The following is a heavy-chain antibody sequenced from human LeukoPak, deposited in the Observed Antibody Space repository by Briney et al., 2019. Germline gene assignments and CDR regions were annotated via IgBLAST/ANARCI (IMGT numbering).Heavy chain of an antibody. CDR3: ARTSGREKNFDF. D-gene: IGHD1-26*01. CDR2: ISFDGTTS. J-gene: IGHJ4*02. CDR1: GFTFSDYA. Sequence: QTGGSLRLSCAASGFTFSDYAIHWVRQAPGKGLEWVSLISFDGTTSFYADSVKGRFTVSRDNSNNTLHLHLSGLKTEDTAIYYCARTSGREKNFDFWGQGTLVTVSP. V-gene: IGHV3-30-3*01.